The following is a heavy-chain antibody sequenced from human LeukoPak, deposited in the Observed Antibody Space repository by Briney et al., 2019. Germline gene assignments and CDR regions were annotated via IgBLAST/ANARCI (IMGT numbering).Heavy chain of an antibody. D-gene: IGHD2-15*01. Sequence: ASVKVSCKASGYTFTSFYMHWVRQAPGQGLEFMGIINPSGDSTSYAQKFQGRVTMTRDTSTSTVYMELSSLRSEDTAVYYCARSNGCSGGSCYGMAFWGQGTLVTVSS. CDR3: ARSNGCSGGSCYGMAF. CDR2: INPSGDST. J-gene: IGHJ4*02. CDR1: GYTFTSFY. V-gene: IGHV1-46*01.